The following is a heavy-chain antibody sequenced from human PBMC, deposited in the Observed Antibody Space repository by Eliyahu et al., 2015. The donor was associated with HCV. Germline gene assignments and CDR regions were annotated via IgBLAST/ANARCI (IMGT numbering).Heavy chain of an antibody. CDR2: LSAGAAST. CDR1: GFPFSTYA. V-gene: IGHV3-23*01. Sequence: EVQLLESGGDLVQPGGSLRLSCAASGFPFSTYAMSWVRQAPGKGLEWVSALSAGAASTYYADSVKGRFTISRDNSKNTLYLQMDSLRAEDTAVYYCARGIKLYFYYGMDVWGQGTTVTVSS. D-gene: IGHD3-10*01. J-gene: IGHJ6*02. CDR3: ARGIKLYFYYGMDV.